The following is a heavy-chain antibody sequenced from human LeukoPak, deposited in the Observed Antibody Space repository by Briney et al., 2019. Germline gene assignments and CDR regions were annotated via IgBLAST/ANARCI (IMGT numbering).Heavy chain of an antibody. J-gene: IGHJ4*02. CDR3: ARDRSSYYDILTGYYIGPYYFDY. Sequence: DPGGSLRLSCAASGFTFSSYWMSWVRQAPGKGLEWVANIKQDGSEKYYVDPVKGRFTISRDNAKNSLYLQMNSLRAEDTAVYYCARDRSSYYDILTGYYIGPYYFDYWGQGTLVTVSS. D-gene: IGHD3-9*01. CDR2: IKQDGSEK. CDR1: GFTFSSYW. V-gene: IGHV3-7*01.